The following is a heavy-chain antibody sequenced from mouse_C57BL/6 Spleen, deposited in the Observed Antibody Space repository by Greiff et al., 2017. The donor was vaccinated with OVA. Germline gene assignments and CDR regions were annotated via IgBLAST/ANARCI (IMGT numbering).Heavy chain of an antibody. V-gene: IGHV1-82*01. D-gene: IGHD2-2*01. CDR2: IYPGDGDT. J-gene: IGHJ2*01. Sequence: VKLMESGPELVKPGASVKISCKASGYAFSSSWMNWVKQRPGKGLEWIGRIYPGDGDTNYNGKFKGKATLTADKSSSTAYMQLSSLTSEDSAVYFCAKGGGYPYYFDYWGQGTTLTVSS. CDR1: GYAFSSSW. CDR3: AKGGGYPYYFDY.